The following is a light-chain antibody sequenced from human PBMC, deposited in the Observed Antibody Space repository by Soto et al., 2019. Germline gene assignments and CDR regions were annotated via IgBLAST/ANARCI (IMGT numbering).Light chain of an antibody. V-gene: IGKV3-15*01. J-gene: IGKJ4*01. CDR3: QQYNDWPRT. CDR1: QSVRSH. CDR2: GAS. Sequence: EVVMTQSPATLSVSPGERATLSCRASQSVRSHLAWYQQKPGQAPSLLIFGASTRATGVPARFSGSESGTEFTLTISSLQSEDVAVYFCQQYNDWPRTFGGGTKVKIK.